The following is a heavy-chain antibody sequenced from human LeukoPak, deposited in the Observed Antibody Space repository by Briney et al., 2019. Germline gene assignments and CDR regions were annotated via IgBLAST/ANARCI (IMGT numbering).Heavy chain of an antibody. V-gene: IGHV1-46*01. CDR2: INPSGGST. CDR1: GYTFTGYY. D-gene: IGHD2-2*01. Sequence: ASVKVSCKASGYTFTGYYMHWVRQAPGQGLEWMGIINPSGGSTSYAQKFRGRVTMTRDTSTSTVYMELSSLRSEDTAVYYCARDRDYCSSTSRQTFNWFDPWGQGTLVTVSS. CDR3: ARDRDYCSSTSRQTFNWFDP. J-gene: IGHJ5*02.